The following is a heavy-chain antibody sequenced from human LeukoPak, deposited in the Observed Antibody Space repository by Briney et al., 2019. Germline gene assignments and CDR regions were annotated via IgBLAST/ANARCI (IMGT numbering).Heavy chain of an antibody. V-gene: IGHV4-59*01. J-gene: IGHJ1*01. CDR2: IYYSGST. D-gene: IGHD3-16*01. CDR1: GGSISSYY. Sequence: SSETLSLTCTVSGGSISSYYWSWIRQPPGKGLEWIGYIYYSGSTNYNPSLKSRVTISVDTSKNQFSLKLSSVTAADTAVYYCAREGLIRPGYFQHWGQGTLVTVS. CDR3: AREGLIRPGYFQH.